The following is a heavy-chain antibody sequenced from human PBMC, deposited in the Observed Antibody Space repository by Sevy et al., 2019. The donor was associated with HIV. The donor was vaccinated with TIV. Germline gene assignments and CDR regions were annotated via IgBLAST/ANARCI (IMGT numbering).Heavy chain of an antibody. V-gene: IGHV4-61*01. Sequence: SESLSLTCTVSGGSVSSGRYYWSWIPQSPGKGLEWIGYIYYSGRANQNPSLKSRVTISLDTSKNQDSLRLRSVTAADKDVYYCGSGGYYGLGSYHSWGQGTLVTVSS. CDR3: GSGGYYGLGSYHS. CDR2: IYYSGRA. CDR1: GGSVSSGRYY. D-gene: IGHD3-10*01. J-gene: IGHJ4*02.